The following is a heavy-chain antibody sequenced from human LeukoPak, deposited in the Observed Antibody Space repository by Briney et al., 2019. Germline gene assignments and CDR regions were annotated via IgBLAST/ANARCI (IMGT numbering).Heavy chain of an antibody. J-gene: IGHJ4*02. CDR2: INHSGST. CDR3: ARVVPGWNFDY. CDR1: GGSFSGYY. V-gene: IGHV4-34*01. D-gene: IGHD6-19*01. Sequence: SETLSLTCAVYGGSFSGYYWSWIRQPPGKGLEWIGEINHSGSTNYNPSLKSRVTISVDTSKNHFSLKLTSVTAADTAVYYCARVVPGWNFDYWGQGTPVTVSS.